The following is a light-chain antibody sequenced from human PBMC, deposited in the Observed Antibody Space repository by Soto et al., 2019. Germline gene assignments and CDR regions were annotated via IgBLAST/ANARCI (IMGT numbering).Light chain of an antibody. CDR2: GVS. CDR3: CSYAGYYTLL. Sequence: QSALTQPRSVSGSPGQSVTISCTETTSDIGAYNYVSWYQQHPGKAPKLIIYGVSKRPSGVPERFSGSKSDSTASLTISGLQDEDEADYYCCSYAGYYTLLFGGGTKLTVL. V-gene: IGLV2-11*01. CDR1: TSDIGAYNY. J-gene: IGLJ2*01.